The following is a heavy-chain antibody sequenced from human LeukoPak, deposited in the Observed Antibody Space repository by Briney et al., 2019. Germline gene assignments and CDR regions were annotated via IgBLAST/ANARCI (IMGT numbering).Heavy chain of an antibody. Sequence: ASVKVSCKASGYTFTSYDINWVRQATGQGLEWMGWMNRNSGNTVYAQKFQDRVTITKDTSISTTYMELSSLRSEDTAVYYCARAVGAPYYFDSWGQGTLVTVSS. D-gene: IGHD1-26*01. CDR3: ARAVGAPYYFDS. CDR1: GYTFTSYD. J-gene: IGHJ4*02. V-gene: IGHV1-8*03. CDR2: MNRNSGNT.